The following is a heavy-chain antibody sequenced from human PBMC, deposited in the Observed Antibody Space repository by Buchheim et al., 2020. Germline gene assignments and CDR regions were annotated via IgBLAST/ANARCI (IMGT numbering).Heavy chain of an antibody. CDR2: IRYDGTNK. CDR3: AKDLGTEYDIFDY. Sequence: QVQLVESGGGVVQPGRSLRLSCAASGFTFSNYGMHWVRQAPGKGLEWVAFIRYDGTNKYYADSVKGRFTISRDRSKNTLDLQMTSLRAEDTAVYYCAKDLGTEYDIFDYWGQGTL. V-gene: IGHV3-30*02. J-gene: IGHJ4*02. D-gene: IGHD3-9*01. CDR1: GFTFSNYG.